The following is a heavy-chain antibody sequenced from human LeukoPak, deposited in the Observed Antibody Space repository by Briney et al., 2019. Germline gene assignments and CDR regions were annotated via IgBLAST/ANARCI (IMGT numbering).Heavy chain of an antibody. D-gene: IGHD6-13*01. Sequence: PSETLPLTCTVSGGSISSSNYYWGWIRQPPGKGLEWIGSLYYSGSTYYNPSLKSRVTISVDTSKNQLSLKLSSVTAADTAVYYCARQDSSWYDYWGQGTLVTVSS. V-gene: IGHV4-39*01. J-gene: IGHJ4*02. CDR3: ARQDSSWYDY. CDR2: LYYSGST. CDR1: GGSISSSNYY.